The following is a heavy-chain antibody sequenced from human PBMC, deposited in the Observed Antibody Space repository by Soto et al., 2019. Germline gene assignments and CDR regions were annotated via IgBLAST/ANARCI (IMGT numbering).Heavy chain of an antibody. J-gene: IGHJ6*02. CDR2: ISAYNGNT. Sequence: QVQLVQSGAEVKKPGASVKVSCKASGYTFTSYGISWVRQAPGQGLEWMGWISAYNGNTNYAQKLQGRVTMTTDTSTSTAYMELRSLGSDVTAVYDCARFRGGARYYYDGMDVWGQGTTVTVSS. CDR3: ARFRGGARYYYDGMDV. D-gene: IGHD3-16*01. CDR1: GYTFTSYG. V-gene: IGHV1-18*01.